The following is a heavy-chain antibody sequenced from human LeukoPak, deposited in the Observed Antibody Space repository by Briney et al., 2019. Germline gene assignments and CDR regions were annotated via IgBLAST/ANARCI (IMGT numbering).Heavy chain of an antibody. CDR2: IYPGDSDT. J-gene: IGHJ4*02. D-gene: IGHD3-3*01. CDR3: ARAAPDDFWSGRYYYFDY. CDR1: GYSFTSYW. V-gene: IGHV5-51*01. Sequence: GESLKISCKGSGYSFTSYWIGWVRPMPGKGLEWMGIIYPGDSDTRYSPSFQGQVTISADKSISTAYLQWSSLKASDTAMYYCARAAPDDFWSGRYYYFDYWGQGTLVTVSS.